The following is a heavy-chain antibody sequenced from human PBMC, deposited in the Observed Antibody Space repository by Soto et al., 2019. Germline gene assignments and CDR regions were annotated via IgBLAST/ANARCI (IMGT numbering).Heavy chain of an antibody. Sequence: QVQLQESGPGLVKPSETLSLTCTVSGGSISSYYWSWIRQPPGKGLEWIGYIYYSGSTNYNPSLQSRVTVSVDTSKNHFALKLSSVTAADKAVYYCARNGVGATTRANYYYYGMDVWGQGTTVTVSS. CDR3: ARNGVGATTRANYYYYGMDV. CDR2: IYYSGST. CDR1: GGSISSYY. J-gene: IGHJ6*02. V-gene: IGHV4-59*12. D-gene: IGHD1-26*01.